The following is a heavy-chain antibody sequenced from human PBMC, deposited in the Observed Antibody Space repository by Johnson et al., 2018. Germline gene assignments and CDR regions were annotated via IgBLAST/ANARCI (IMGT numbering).Heavy chain of an antibody. D-gene: IGHD2-21*02. CDR1: GFTFGDYA. J-gene: IGHJ1*01. Sequence: EVQLVESGGGLVQPGRSLRLSCTASGFTFGDYAMSWFRQAPGKGLEWVGFIRSKAYGGTTEYAASVKGRFTISRDDSKSIAYLQMNSLKTEDTAVYYCTKTCGGDCSCFQHWGQGTLVTGAS. CDR2: IRSKAYGGTT. CDR3: TKTCGGDCSCFQH. V-gene: IGHV3-49*03.